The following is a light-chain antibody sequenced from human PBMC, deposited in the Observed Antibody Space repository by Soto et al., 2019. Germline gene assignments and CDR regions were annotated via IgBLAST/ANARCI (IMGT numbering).Light chain of an antibody. V-gene: IGKV3D-20*02. CDR2: GAS. Sequence: EIVLTQSPGTLSLSPGERATLSCRSIQTIAGNYLVWYQQRRGQAPRVLIHGASSRATGIPDRFSGSGSGTDFTLTISRLEPEDFAVYYCQQRSNWPPITFGQGTRLEIK. CDR3: QQRSNWPPIT. CDR1: QTIAGNY. J-gene: IGKJ5*01.